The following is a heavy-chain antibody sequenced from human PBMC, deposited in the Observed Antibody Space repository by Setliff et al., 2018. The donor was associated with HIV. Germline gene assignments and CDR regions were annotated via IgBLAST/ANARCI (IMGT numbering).Heavy chain of an antibody. CDR2: IRYDDSYK. Sequence: PGGSLRLSCAGSGFNFKNAWMSWVRQAPGKGLEWVAFIRYDDSYKFYADSVKGRFTISRYNSKNTLYLQMNSLRADDTAVYYCAKNLYKSPWSPLDYWGQGTLVTVSS. D-gene: IGHD1-20*01. V-gene: IGHV3-30*02. CDR3: AKNLYKSPWSPLDY. CDR1: GFNFKNAW. J-gene: IGHJ4*02.